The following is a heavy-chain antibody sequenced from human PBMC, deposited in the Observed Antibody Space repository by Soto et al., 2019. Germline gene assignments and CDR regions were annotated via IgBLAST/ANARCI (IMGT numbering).Heavy chain of an antibody. Sequence: QVQLVQSGAEVKKPGSSVKVSCKASGGTFSSYAISWVRQAPGQGLEWMGGIIPVFGTANYAQKFQGRVTITADEATSTASMELSSLRSEDTAVYYCARYYYDSSGYPSLPARGAFDIWGQGTMVTVSS. D-gene: IGHD3-22*01. J-gene: IGHJ3*02. CDR2: IIPVFGTA. CDR1: GGTFSSYA. V-gene: IGHV1-69*01. CDR3: ARYYYDSSGYPSLPARGAFDI.